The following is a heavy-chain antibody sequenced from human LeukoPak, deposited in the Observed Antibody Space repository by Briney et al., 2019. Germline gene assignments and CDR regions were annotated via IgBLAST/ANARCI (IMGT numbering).Heavy chain of an antibody. CDR3: ARDRDHSNNWYIFLDY. D-gene: IGHD6-13*01. Sequence: PGGSLRLSCAASGFTFNNYGMYWVRQAPGKGLEWVSYISSSSNTIYYADSVKGRFTISRDNARNSLYLQMNSLRDEDTAVYYCARDRDHSNNWYIFLDYWGQGTLVTVSS. V-gene: IGHV3-48*02. J-gene: IGHJ4*02. CDR1: GFTFNNYG. CDR2: ISSSSNTI.